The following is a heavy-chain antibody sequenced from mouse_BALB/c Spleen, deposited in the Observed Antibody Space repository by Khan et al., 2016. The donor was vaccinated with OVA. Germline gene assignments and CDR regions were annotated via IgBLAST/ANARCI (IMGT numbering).Heavy chain of an antibody. Sequence: QVQLQQPGAELARPGASVKMSCKASGYIFTSYMIHWVKQRPGQGLEWIGDINPSSDYNNYNQKFKDKATLAADKSSSTAYMQLSSLTSEDSAVYYCARGGYGSFGYWGQGTLVTVSA. CDR3: ARGGYGSFGY. D-gene: IGHD1-1*01. V-gene: IGHV1-4*01. CDR1: GYIFTSYM. CDR2: INPSSDYN. J-gene: IGHJ3*01.